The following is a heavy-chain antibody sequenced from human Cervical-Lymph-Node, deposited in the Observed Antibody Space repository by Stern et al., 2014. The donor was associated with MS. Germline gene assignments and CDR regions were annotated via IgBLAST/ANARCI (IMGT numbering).Heavy chain of an antibody. V-gene: IGHV3-30*03. CDR3: MGVGDAMHV. Sequence: VQLVESGGGVVQPGRSLTLSCAASGFSLSSSGMHWVRQAPGKGLEWVAVMSFVGGNKKYGDSVKGRLSISRDIANNTLFLQMNSLRPEDTAVYYCMGVGDAMHVWGQGTTVIVFS. CDR2: MSFVGGNK. CDR1: GFSLSSSG. J-gene: IGHJ6*02.